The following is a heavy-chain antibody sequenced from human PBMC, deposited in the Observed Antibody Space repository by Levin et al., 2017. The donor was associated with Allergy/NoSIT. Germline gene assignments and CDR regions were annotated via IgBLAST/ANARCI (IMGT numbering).Heavy chain of an antibody. D-gene: IGHD6-19*01. CDR3: ARVAGRNSGWLNIEFDY. Sequence: ASVKVSCKASGYTFTSYGISWVRQAPGQGLEWMGWISAYNGNTNYAQKLQGRVTMTTDTSTSTAYMELRSLRSDDTAVYYCARVAGRNSGWLNIEFDYWGQGTLVTVSS. CDR1: GYTFTSYG. CDR2: ISAYNGNT. V-gene: IGHV1-18*01. J-gene: IGHJ4*02.